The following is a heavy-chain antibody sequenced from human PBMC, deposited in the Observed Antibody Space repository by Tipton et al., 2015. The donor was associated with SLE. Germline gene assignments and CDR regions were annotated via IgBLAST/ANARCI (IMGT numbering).Heavy chain of an antibody. Sequence: LRLSCAASGFTFSSYAMNWVRQAPGKGLEWIGEINHSGSTNYSPSLKSRVTISVDTSKNQFSLKLSSVTAADTAVYYCARGPLSIEIPASGVIDYWGQGTLVTVSS. D-gene: IGHD6-13*01. CDR2: INHSGST. CDR3: ARGPLSIEIPASGVIDY. V-gene: IGHV4-34*01. CDR1: GFTFSSYA. J-gene: IGHJ4*02.